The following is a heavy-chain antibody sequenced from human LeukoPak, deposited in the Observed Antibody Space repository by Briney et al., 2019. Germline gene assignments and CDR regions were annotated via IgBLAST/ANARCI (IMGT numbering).Heavy chain of an antibody. D-gene: IGHD6-13*01. CDR3: ARDKGGIAAAGRDH. V-gene: IGHV3-21*01. CDR2: ISSSSSYI. CDR1: GFTFSSYS. Sequence: GGSLRLSCAASGFTFSSYSMNWVRLAPGKGLEWVSSISSSSSYIYYADSVKGRFTISRDNAKNSLYLQMNSLRAEDTAVYYCARDKGGIAAAGRDHWGQGTLVTVSS. J-gene: IGHJ4*02.